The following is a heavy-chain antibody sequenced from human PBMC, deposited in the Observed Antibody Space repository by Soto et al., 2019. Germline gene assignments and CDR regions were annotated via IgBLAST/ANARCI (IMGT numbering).Heavy chain of an antibody. D-gene: IGHD3-22*01. Sequence: GSGPTLVNPTQTLTLTCTFSGFSLSTSGMCVSWIRQPPGKALEWLALIDWDDDKYYSTSLKTRLTISKDTSKNQVVLTMTNMDPVDTATHYCARFTYYYDSSGYYPWYFDYWGQGTLVTVSS. J-gene: IGHJ4*02. V-gene: IGHV2-70*01. CDR3: ARFTYYYDSSGYYPWYFDY. CDR2: IDWDDDK. CDR1: GFSLSTSGMC.